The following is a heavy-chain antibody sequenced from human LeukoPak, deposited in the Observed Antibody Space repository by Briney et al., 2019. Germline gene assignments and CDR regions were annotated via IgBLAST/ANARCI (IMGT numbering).Heavy chain of an antibody. Sequence: PGGSLRLSCAASGFTFSTYWMNWVRQAPGKGLEWVANIKQDGSERYYVDSVKGRSTLSRDSAKNSLYLQMNSLRAEDTAVYYCARAEWSNWYFDLWGRGTLVTVSS. D-gene: IGHD3-3*01. J-gene: IGHJ2*01. CDR2: IKQDGSER. CDR3: ARAEWSNWYFDL. V-gene: IGHV3-7*03. CDR1: GFTFSTYW.